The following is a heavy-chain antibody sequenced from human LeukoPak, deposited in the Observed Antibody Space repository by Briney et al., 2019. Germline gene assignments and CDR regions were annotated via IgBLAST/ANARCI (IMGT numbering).Heavy chain of an antibody. CDR1: GFTFSSYD. CDR2: ISGSGSST. V-gene: IGHV3-23*01. D-gene: IGHD4/OR15-4a*01. CDR3: ARRAGAYSHPYDY. J-gene: IGHJ4*02. Sequence: GGTLRLSCAASGFTFSSYDMSWVRQAPGKGLEWVSGISGSGSSTYYADSVKGRFTISRDNSKNTLYLQMNSLSAEDTAVYYCARRAGAYSHPYDYWGQGTLVTVSS.